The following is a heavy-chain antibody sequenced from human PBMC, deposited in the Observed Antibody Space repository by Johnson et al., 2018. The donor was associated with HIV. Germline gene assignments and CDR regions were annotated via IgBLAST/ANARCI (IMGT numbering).Heavy chain of an antibody. CDR1: GFTFSSYW. V-gene: IGHV3-7*05. CDR3: ARAGGGIAAAGTRAFDI. D-gene: IGHD6-13*01. Sequence: VQLVESGGGLVQPGGSLRLSCAASGFTFSSYWMSWVRQAPGKGLEWVANIKQDGSEKYYVDSVKGRFTISRDNAKNSLYLQMNSLRAEDTDVYYCARAGGGIAAAGTRAFDIWGQGTMVTVSS. J-gene: IGHJ3*02. CDR2: IKQDGSEK.